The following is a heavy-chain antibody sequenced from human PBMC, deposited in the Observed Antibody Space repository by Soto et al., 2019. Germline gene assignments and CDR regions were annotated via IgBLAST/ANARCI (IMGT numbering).Heavy chain of an antibody. J-gene: IGHJ6*02. CDR3: ARSVINPLGVSDYYYYYDAMDV. V-gene: IGHV1-69*01. D-gene: IGHD3-10*01. CDR1: GGTFSRSA. CDR2: TIPFFDTT. Sequence: QVQLVQSGAEVKRPGSSLKVSCKASGGTFSRSAISWVRQAPGQGLEWMGGTIPFFDTTNRAQKFQGRITITADESTSTAYMEVSSLRSEDTAVYYCARSVINPLGVSDYYYYYDAMDVWGQGTTVTVSS.